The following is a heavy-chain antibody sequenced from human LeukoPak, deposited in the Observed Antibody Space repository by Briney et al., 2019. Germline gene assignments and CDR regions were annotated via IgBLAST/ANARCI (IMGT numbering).Heavy chain of an antibody. CDR3: AKHSSGWSGWFDP. CDR2: ISGSGGST. Sequence: TGGSLRLSCAASGFTFSSYAMSWVRQAPGKGLEWVSAISGSGGSTYYADSVKGRFTISKDNSKNTLYLQMNSLRAEDTAVYYCAKHSSGWSGWFDPWGQGTLVTVSS. J-gene: IGHJ5*02. V-gene: IGHV3-23*01. D-gene: IGHD6-19*01. CDR1: GFTFSSYA.